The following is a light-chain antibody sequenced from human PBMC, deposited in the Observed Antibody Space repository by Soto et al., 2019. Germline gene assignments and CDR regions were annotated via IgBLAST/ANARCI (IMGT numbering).Light chain of an antibody. J-gene: IGKJ1*01. Sequence: DIVMTQSPATLSVSPGEIDTLSCRARQSVRSNLAWYQQKPGQAPRLLIYGASSRATGIPDRFSGSGSGTDFTLTISRLEPEDFAVYYCQQCGSSPWTCGQGTKGDIK. CDR3: QQCGSSPWT. CDR2: GAS. CDR1: QSVRSN. V-gene: IGKV3-20*01.